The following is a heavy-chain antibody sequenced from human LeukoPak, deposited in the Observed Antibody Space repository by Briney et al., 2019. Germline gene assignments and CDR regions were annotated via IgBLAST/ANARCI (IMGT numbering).Heavy chain of an antibody. D-gene: IGHD5-12*01. Sequence: ASVKVSCKASGYTFTSYAMHWVRQAPGQRLEWMGWINAGNGNTKYSQEFQGRVTITRDTSASTAYMELSSLRSEDMAVYYCARVEEVATNFDYWGQGTLVTVSS. CDR1: GYTFTSYA. J-gene: IGHJ4*02. CDR2: INAGNGNT. CDR3: ARVEEVATNFDY. V-gene: IGHV1-3*03.